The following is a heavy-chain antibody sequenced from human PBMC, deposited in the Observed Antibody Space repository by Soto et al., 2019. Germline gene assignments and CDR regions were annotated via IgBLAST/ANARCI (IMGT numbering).Heavy chain of an antibody. CDR2: ISAYNGNT. D-gene: IGHD3-3*01. CDR3: ARGYDFWSGYPYFDY. V-gene: IGHV1-18*01. CDR1: GYTFTSYG. Sequence: GASVKVSCKASGYTFTSYGISWVRQAPGQGLEWMGWISAYNGNTNYAQKLQGRVTMTTDTSTSTAYMELRSLRSDDTAVYYCARGYDFWSGYPYFDYWGQGTLVTVSS. J-gene: IGHJ4*02.